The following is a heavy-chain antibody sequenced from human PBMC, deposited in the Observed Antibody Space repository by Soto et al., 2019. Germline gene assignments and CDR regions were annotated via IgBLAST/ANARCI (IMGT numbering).Heavy chain of an antibody. CDR1: GGSISSYY. J-gene: IGHJ6*02. D-gene: IGHD4-17*01. CDR3: ARLRQRSTVTTALYYYYYGMDV. CDR2: IYYSGST. V-gene: IGHV4-59*01. Sequence: SETLSLTCTVSGGSISSYYGSWIRQPPGKGLEWIGYIYYSGSTNYNPSLKSRVTISVDTSKNQFSLKLSSVTAADTAVYYCARLRQRSTVTTALYYYYYGMDVWGQGTTVTVSS.